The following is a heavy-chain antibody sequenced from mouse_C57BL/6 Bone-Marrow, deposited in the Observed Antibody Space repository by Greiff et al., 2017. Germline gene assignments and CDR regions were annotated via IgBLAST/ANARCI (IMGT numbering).Heavy chain of an antibody. V-gene: IGHV7-1*01. CDR3: ARDAEAYGSSYRFAY. D-gene: IGHD1-1*01. J-gene: IGHJ3*01. Sequence: EVQVVESGGGLVQSGRSLRLSCATSGFTFSDFYMEWVRQAPGKGLEWIAASRNKANDYTTEYSASVKGRFIVSRDTSQSILYLQMNALRAEDTAIYYCARDAEAYGSSYRFAYWGQGTLVTVSA. CDR2: SRNKANDYTT. CDR1: GFTFSDFY.